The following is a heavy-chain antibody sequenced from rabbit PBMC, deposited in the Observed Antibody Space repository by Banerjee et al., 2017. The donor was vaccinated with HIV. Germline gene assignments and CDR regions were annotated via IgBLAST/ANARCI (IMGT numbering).Heavy chain of an antibody. Sequence: QEQLVESGGGLVQPEGSLTLTCKASGFDFSSEYWICWVRQAPGKGLEWKGCVDGGSSGSTWYASWAKGRFTISKTSSTTVTLQMTSLTAADTATYFCATDPRYAGNDYYTLWGPGTLVTVS. CDR1: GFDFSSEYW. V-gene: IGHV1S45*01. CDR2: VDGGSSGST. CDR3: ATDPRYAGNDYYTL. D-gene: IGHD8-1*01. J-gene: IGHJ4*01.